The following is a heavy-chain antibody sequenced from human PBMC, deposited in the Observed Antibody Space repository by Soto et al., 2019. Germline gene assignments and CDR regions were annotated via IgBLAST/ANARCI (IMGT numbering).Heavy chain of an antibody. Sequence: GASVKVSCKASGFTFTSSAVQWVRQARGQRLEWIGWIVVGSGNTNYAQKFQERVTITRDMSTSTAYMELSSLRSEDTAVYYCAASEDDSSGHDAFDIWAQGTMVTVSS. J-gene: IGHJ3*02. CDR1: GFTFTSSA. CDR3: AASEDDSSGHDAFDI. CDR2: IVVGSGNT. D-gene: IGHD3-22*01. V-gene: IGHV1-58*01.